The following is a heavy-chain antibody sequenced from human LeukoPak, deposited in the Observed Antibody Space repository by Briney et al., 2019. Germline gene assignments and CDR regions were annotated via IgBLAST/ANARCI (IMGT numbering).Heavy chain of an antibody. CDR2: IKQVGSET. D-gene: IGHD2-2*01. CDR3: ARGGCSSTRCFAGFFDY. Sequence: GSLRLSCAASGFTFSSYGMHWVRQAPGKGLEWVANIKQVGSETYYVDSVKGRFTISRDNARSSQFLQMTSLRAEDTAIYYCARGGCSSTRCFAGFFDYWGQGTLVTVSS. J-gene: IGHJ4*02. V-gene: IGHV3-7*04. CDR1: GFTFSSYG.